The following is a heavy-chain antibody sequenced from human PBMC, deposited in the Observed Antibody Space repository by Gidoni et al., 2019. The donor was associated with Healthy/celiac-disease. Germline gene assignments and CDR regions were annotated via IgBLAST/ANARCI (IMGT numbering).Heavy chain of an antibody. CDR1: GFTCSSYG. CDR2: IWYDGSNK. CDR3: ASSAVADKGDYYYYGMDV. J-gene: IGHJ6*02. D-gene: IGHD6-19*01. V-gene: IGHV3-33*01. Sequence: QVQLVESGGGVVQPGRSLRLSCAASGFTCSSYGMHWVRQAPGKGLEWVAVIWYDGSNKYYADSVKGRFTISRDNSKNTLYLQMNSLRAEDTAVYYCASSAVADKGDYYYYGMDVWGQGTTVTVSS.